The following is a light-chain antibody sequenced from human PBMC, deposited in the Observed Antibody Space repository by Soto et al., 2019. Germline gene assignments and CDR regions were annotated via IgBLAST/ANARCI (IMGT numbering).Light chain of an antibody. CDR3: QHYNSYSEA. CDR2: KAS. CDR1: QTISSW. V-gene: IGKV1-5*03. Sequence: DIQMTQSPSTLSGSVGDRVTITCRASQTISSWLALYQQKPGKAPKLLIYKASTLKSGVPSRFRGSGSGTEFTLTISRLQPDDFATYYCQHYNSYSEAFGQGTKVELK. J-gene: IGKJ1*01.